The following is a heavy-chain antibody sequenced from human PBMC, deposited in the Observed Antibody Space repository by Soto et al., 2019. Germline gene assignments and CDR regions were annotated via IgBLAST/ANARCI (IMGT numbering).Heavy chain of an antibody. CDR1: GYTFTSYG. Sequence: ASVKVSCKASGYTFTSYGISWVRQAPGQGLEWMGWISAYNGNTNYAQKLQGRVTMTTDTSTSTAYMELRSLRSDDTAVYYCALAKNVLLWFWDSPWGQGTLVTVAS. V-gene: IGHV1-18*01. CDR3: ALAKNVLLWFWDSP. J-gene: IGHJ1*01. CDR2: ISAYNGNT. D-gene: IGHD3-10*01.